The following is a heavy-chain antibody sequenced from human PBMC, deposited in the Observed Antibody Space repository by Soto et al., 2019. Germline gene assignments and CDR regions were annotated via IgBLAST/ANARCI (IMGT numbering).Heavy chain of an antibody. J-gene: IGHJ2*01. CDR3: ARFNWYFDL. Sequence: QVQLQESGPGLVKPSETLSLTCTVSGGSISSYYWSWIRQPPGKGLEWIGYIYYSGSTTYNPSLKRRVPISVDTSKNQFSLKLSSVTAADTHVYYCARFNWYFDLWGRGTLVTVPS. CDR1: GGSISSYY. V-gene: IGHV4-59*08. CDR2: IYYSGST.